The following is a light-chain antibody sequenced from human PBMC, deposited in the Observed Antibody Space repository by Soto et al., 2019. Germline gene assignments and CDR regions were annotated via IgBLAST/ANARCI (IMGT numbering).Light chain of an antibody. Sequence: QSVLTQPHSVSAARGQKVTISCSGRSSKIGNNYVSWYQQLPGTAPTLLIYDNNKRPSGIPDRFSGSYPGTSPPLGFTGRQTRVVVYYYCGTWDSSLCAGSIVFGTGTKFTGL. CDR3: GTWDSSLCAGSIV. V-gene: IGLV1-51*01. CDR2: DNN. J-gene: IGLJ1*01. CDR1: SSKIGNNY.